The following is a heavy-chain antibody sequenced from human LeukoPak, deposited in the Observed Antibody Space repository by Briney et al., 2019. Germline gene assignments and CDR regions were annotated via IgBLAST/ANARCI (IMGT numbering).Heavy chain of an antibody. Sequence: ASVTVSCKASGYTFTGYYMHWVRQAPGQGLEWMGWMNPYSGITGYTQKFQGRVTMTRDTSISTAYMELSSLTSEDTAVYFCARENVNRGSSWGYDYFGMDVWGQGTAVTVSS. CDR1: GYTFTGYY. J-gene: IGHJ6*02. D-gene: IGHD6-13*01. CDR2: MNPYSGIT. V-gene: IGHV1-8*02. CDR3: ARENVNRGSSWGYDYFGMDV.